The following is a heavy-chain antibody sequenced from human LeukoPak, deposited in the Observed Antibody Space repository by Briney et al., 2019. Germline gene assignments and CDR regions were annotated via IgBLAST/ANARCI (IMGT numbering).Heavy chain of an antibody. Sequence: SETLSLTCAVYGGSFSGYYWSWIRQPQGKGLEWIGEINHSGSTNYNPSLKSRVTISVDTSKNQFSLKLSSVTAADTAVYYCARVLSSSSWYINFDYWGQGTLVTVSS. CDR3: ARVLSSSSWYINFDY. V-gene: IGHV4-34*01. CDR1: GGSFSGYY. D-gene: IGHD6-13*01. J-gene: IGHJ4*02. CDR2: INHSGST.